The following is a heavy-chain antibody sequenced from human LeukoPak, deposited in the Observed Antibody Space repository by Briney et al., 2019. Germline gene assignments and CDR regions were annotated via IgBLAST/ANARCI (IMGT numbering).Heavy chain of an antibody. Sequence: GGSLRLFCAASGFTFSSSWMSWVRQAPGKGLEWVANIKVDGSEKYYVDSVKGRFTISRDNAKNSLYLQMNSLRVGDTAVYYCARDPAWGALDYWGQGTLVAVSS. V-gene: IGHV3-7*01. CDR1: GFTFSSSW. CDR2: IKVDGSEK. J-gene: IGHJ4*02. CDR3: ARDPAWGALDY. D-gene: IGHD3-16*01.